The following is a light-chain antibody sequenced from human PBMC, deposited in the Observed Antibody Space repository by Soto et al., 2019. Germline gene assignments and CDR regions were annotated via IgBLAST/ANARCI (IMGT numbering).Light chain of an antibody. CDR1: QRVLYSSNNKHY. CDR2: WSS. Sequence: DIVMAQSPDSLAVSLGDRATINCKSSQRVLYSSNNKHYLAWYQQKPGQPPKLLIYWSSTRESGVPDRFSGSGSGADFTLTISSLQAEDVGVYCCQQYYSTPRTFGQGTKVEIK. V-gene: IGKV4-1*01. J-gene: IGKJ1*01. CDR3: QQYYSTPRT.